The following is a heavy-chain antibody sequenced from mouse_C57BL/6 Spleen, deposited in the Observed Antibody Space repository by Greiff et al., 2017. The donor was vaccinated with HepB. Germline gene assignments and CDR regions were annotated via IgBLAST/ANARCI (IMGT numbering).Heavy chain of an antibody. V-gene: IGHV1-78*01. CDR2: IYPRDGST. CDR3: ARGDDYDVMGYAMDY. J-gene: IGHJ4*01. CDR1: GYTFTDHT. Sequence: VQLQQSDAELVKPGASVKISCKVSGYTFTDHTIHWMKQRPEQGLEWIGYIYPRDGSTKYNEKFKGKATLTADKSSSTAYMQLNSRTSEDSAVYFCARGDDYDVMGYAMDYWGQGTSVTVSS. D-gene: IGHD2-4*01.